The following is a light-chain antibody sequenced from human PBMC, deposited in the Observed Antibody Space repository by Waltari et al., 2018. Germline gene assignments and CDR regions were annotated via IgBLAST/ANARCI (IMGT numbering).Light chain of an antibody. CDR2: DVS. J-gene: IGLJ2*01. CDR3: SSHTSISTPVV. V-gene: IGLV2-14*03. Sequence: QSALTQPASVSGSPGQSITISCIGTSSDVGGYNYVSWYQQHPGKVPKLLIYDVSNRPSGVSNRFSGSKSGNTASLTISGLQAEDEADYYCSSHTSISTPVVFGGGTKLTVL. CDR1: SSDVGGYNY.